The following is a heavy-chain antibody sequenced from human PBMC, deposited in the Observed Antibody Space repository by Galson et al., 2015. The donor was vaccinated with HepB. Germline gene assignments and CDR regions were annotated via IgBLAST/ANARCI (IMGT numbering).Heavy chain of an antibody. CDR1: GFTFSNYA. V-gene: IGHV3-23*01. CDR2: ISGSGGST. J-gene: IGHJ4*02. D-gene: IGHD5-18*01. Sequence: SLRLSCAASGFTFSNYAMSWVRQAPGKGLEWVSIISGSGGSTYYADSVKGRFTISRDNSKNTLYLQMNSLRAEDTAVYYCAKSPGYSYVYYFDYWGQGTLVTVSS. CDR3: AKSPGYSYVYYFDY.